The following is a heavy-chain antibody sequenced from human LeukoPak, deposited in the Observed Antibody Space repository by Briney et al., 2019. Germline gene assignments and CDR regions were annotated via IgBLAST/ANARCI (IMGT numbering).Heavy chain of an antibody. CDR1: GFTFEDYT. CDR2: ISWDGTT. V-gene: IGHV3-43*01. Sequence: GRSLRLSCVASGFTFEDYTMHWVRQAPGRTLGWVSLISWDGTTYYTDSVKGRFTISRDNSKNSLYLQMDTLRSEDTAFYYCVKDLSYESSGHVLEYWGQGTLVTVSS. CDR3: VKDLSYESSGHVLEY. D-gene: IGHD3-22*01. J-gene: IGHJ4*02.